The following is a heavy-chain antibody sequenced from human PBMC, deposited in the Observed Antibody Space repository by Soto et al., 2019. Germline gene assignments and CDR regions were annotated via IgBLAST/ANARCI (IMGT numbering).Heavy chain of an antibody. Sequence: PGASLRLFSAASGFPFSNAWTTWVRQAPGEGLVWVGRIKSKTDGGTTDYAAPVKGRFTISRDDSKNTLYLQMNSLKTEDTAVYYCTTVSDRSYYDFWSGYYLSYYYYGMDVWGQGT. CDR3: TTVSDRSYYDFWSGYYLSYYYYGMDV. V-gene: IGHV3-15*01. CDR2: IKSKTDGGTT. D-gene: IGHD3-3*01. J-gene: IGHJ6*02. CDR1: GFPFSNAW.